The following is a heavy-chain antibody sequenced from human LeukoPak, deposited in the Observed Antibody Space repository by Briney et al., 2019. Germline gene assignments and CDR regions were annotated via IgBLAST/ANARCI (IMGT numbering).Heavy chain of an antibody. D-gene: IGHD3-22*01. CDR2: ISGSGGST. CDR1: GFTFSSYA. Sequence: GGSLRLSCAASGFTFSSYAMSWFRQAPGKWLEWVSAISGSGGSTYYADSVKGRFTIPRDNSKNTLYLQMNSLRAEDTAVYYCAKDFHSSGYYFEFWTFDYWGQGTLVTVSS. CDR3: AKDFHSSGYYFEFWTFDY. J-gene: IGHJ4*02. V-gene: IGHV3-23*01.